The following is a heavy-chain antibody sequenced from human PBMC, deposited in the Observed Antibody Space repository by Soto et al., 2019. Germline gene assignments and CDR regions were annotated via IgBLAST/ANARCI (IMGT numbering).Heavy chain of an antibody. CDR1: GFTFSSYA. Sequence: VQLLESGGGLVQPGGSLRLSCAASGFTFSSYAMSWVRQAPGKGLEWVSAISGSGGSTYYADSVKGRFTISRDNSKNTLYLQMNSLRAEDTAVYYCAKGEGYCSGGSCPSYWYFDLWGRGTLVTVSS. J-gene: IGHJ2*01. V-gene: IGHV3-23*01. CDR2: ISGSGGST. D-gene: IGHD2-15*01. CDR3: AKGEGYCSGGSCPSYWYFDL.